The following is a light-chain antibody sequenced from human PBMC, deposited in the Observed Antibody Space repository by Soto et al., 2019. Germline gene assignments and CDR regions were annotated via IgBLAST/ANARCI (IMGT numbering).Light chain of an antibody. CDR1: SSDVGGYNY. J-gene: IGLJ2*01. CDR2: EVN. Sequence: QSALTQPASVSGSPGQSITISCTGTSSDVGGYNYVSWYQQHPGKAPKLMIYEVNNRPSGVPDRFSGSKSGNTASLTISGLQAEDEATYYCSSYGGNYNVVFGGGTKLTVL. CDR3: SSYGGNYNVV. V-gene: IGLV2-8*01.